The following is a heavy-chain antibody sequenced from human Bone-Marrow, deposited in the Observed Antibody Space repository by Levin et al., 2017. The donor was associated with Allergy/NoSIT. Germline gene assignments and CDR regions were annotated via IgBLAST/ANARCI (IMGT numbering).Heavy chain of an antibody. CDR1: GGSLSGYY. CDR2: ISHSGST. V-gene: IGHV4-34*01. J-gene: IGHJ4*02. CDR3: ARGPYGGWPNQWLLFFDS. Sequence: PSETLSLTCGVSGGSLSGYYWSWIRQTPGKGLEWIGEISHSGSTNYNPSLYTRVTMSLDTSKNQFSLRLTSVTAADTAVYYWARGPYGGWPNQWLLFFDSWGQGTLVTVSS. D-gene: IGHD1-14*01.